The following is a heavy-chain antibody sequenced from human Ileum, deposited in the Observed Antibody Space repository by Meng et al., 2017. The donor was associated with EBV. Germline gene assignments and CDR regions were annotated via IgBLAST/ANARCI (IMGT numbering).Heavy chain of an antibody. CDR1: GDSMTNNNW. V-gene: IGHV4-4*02. CDR3: ARTGVGLAFDY. D-gene: IGHD2-8*01. CDR2: IYHSGST. J-gene: IGHJ4*02. Sequence: QVQLREAGPGLVKSSGTPSLTCGVSGDSMTNNNWWTWVRQPPGKGLEWIGEIYHSGSTNYNPSLQSRATISVDMSKKQFSLKLRSVTAADTAVYYCARTGVGLAFDYWGLGTLVTVSS.